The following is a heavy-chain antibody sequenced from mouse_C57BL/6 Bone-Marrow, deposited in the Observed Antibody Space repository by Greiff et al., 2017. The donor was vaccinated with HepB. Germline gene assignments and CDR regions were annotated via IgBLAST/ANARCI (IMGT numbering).Heavy chain of an antibody. Sequence: QVHVKQSGAELVRPGTSVKVSCKASGYAFTNYLIEWVKQRPGQGLEWIGVINPGSGGTNYNEKFKGKATLTADKSSSTAYMQLSSLTSEDSAVYFCARRDSNYGGAWFAYWGQGTLVTVSA. J-gene: IGHJ3*01. CDR3: ARRDSNYGGAWFAY. CDR2: INPGSGGT. V-gene: IGHV1-54*01. D-gene: IGHD2-5*01. CDR1: GYAFTNYL.